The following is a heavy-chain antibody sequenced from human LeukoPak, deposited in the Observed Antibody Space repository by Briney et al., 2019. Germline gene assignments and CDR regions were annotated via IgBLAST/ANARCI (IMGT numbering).Heavy chain of an antibody. D-gene: IGHD3-22*01. CDR3: ARHSDSPNYPDTDSFDL. Sequence: PGGSLRLSCAASGFSISNYCMFWARQAPGKGLEWVSVIYATGNAYYANSVKGRFTISRDNSENKLYLQMNSLRVGDTAVYYCARHSDSPNYPDTDSFDLWGQGTTVTVSS. CDR1: GFSISNYC. V-gene: IGHV3-53*01. J-gene: IGHJ3*01. CDR2: IYATGNA.